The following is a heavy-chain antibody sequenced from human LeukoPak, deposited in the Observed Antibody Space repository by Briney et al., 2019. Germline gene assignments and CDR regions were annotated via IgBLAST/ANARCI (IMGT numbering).Heavy chain of an antibody. Sequence: GGSLRLSCTASGFTFGDYAMTWFRQAPGKGLEWVGFIRSKAYGGTTEYAASVKGRFTISRDDSKSIAFLQMNSLKTEDTAVYHCTRSRGYSYGYSDYWGQGTLATVSS. J-gene: IGHJ4*02. D-gene: IGHD5-18*01. CDR1: GFTFGDYA. V-gene: IGHV3-49*03. CDR2: IRSKAYGGTT. CDR3: TRSRGYSYGYSDY.